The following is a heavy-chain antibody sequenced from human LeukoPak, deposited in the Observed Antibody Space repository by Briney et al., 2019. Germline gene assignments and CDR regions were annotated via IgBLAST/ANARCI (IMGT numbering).Heavy chain of an antibody. Sequence: ASVKVSCKASGYTFTSYCMHWVRQAPGQGLEWMGIINPSGGSTSYAQKFQGRVTMTRDTSTSTVYMELSSLRSEDTAVYYCARGGGYGSGQIYYYYGMDVWGQGTTVTVSS. CDR2: INPSGGST. V-gene: IGHV1-46*01. CDR1: GYTFTSYC. J-gene: IGHJ6*02. CDR3: ARGGGYGSGQIYYYYGMDV. D-gene: IGHD3-10*01.